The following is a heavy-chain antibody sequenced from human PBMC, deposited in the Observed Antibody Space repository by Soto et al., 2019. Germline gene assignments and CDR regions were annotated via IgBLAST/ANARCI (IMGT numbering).Heavy chain of an antibody. CDR3: ARDGDCSSTSCRDPQASEEKGYSYGLAPPYYYYGMDV. Sequence: GGSLRLSCAASGFTFSSYSMNWVRQAPGKGLEWVSYISSSSTIYYADSVKGRFTISRDNAKNSLYLQMNSLRDEDTAGYYCARDGDCSSTSCRDPQASEEKGYSYGLAPPYYYYGMDVWGQGTTVTVSS. CDR2: ISSSSTI. V-gene: IGHV3-48*02. D-gene: IGHD2-2*01. J-gene: IGHJ6*02. CDR1: GFTFSSYS.